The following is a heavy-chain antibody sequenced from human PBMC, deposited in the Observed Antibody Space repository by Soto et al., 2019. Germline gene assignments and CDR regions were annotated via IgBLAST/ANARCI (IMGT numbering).Heavy chain of an antibody. V-gene: IGHV1-69*06. CDR2: ITPIFGTA. CDR3: ASGWVSVVVPAAQYFDY. D-gene: IGHD2-2*01. J-gene: IGHJ4*02. CDR1: GGTFSSYA. Sequence: SVKVSCKASGGTFSSYAISWVRQAPGQGLEWMGGITPIFGTANYAQKFQGRVTITADKSTSTAYMELSSLRSEDTAVYYCASGWVSVVVPAAQYFDYWGQGTLVTVSS.